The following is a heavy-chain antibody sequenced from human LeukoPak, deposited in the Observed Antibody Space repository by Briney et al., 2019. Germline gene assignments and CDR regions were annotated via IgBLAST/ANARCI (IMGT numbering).Heavy chain of an antibody. Sequence: GGSLRLSCAASGFTVSSNYMSWVRQAPGKGLEWVSAISGSGGSTYYADSVKGRFTISRDNSKNTLYLQMNSLRAEDTAVYYCAKDRGIAAAGLPEPHDYWGQGTLVTVSS. V-gene: IGHV3-23*01. CDR2: ISGSGGST. CDR3: AKDRGIAAAGLPEPHDY. J-gene: IGHJ4*02. CDR1: GFTVSSNY. D-gene: IGHD6-13*01.